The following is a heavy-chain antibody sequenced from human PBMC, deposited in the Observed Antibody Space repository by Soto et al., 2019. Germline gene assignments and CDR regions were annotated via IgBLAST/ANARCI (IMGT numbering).Heavy chain of an antibody. J-gene: IGHJ6*02. CDR2: ISGSGVTR. CDR1: GIILSNYA. V-gene: IGHV3-23*01. D-gene: IGHD3-10*01. Sequence: EEQLLESGGGLVQPGGSLRLSCAASGIILSNYAMSWVRQAPGKGLAWVSVISGSGVTRYYADSVKGRFTCSRDKSKNTLDLHMNSLRVEDTAAYYCPKGQMVRGLHYYAMDVWGQGTTVTVS. CDR3: PKGQMVRGLHYYAMDV.